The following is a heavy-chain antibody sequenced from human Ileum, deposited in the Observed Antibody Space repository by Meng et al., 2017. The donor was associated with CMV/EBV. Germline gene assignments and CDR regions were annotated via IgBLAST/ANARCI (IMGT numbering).Heavy chain of an antibody. Sequence: GESLKISCAASGFTFSSYSMNWVRQAPGKGLEWVSYISSSSSTIYYADSVKGRFTISRDNAKNSLYLQMNSLRAEDTAVYYCARDRWLRWSPFFDYWGQGALVTVSS. V-gene: IGHV3-48*04. J-gene: IGHJ4*02. CDR1: GFTFSSYS. CDR2: ISSSSSTI. CDR3: ARDRWLRWSPFFDY. D-gene: IGHD5-12*01.